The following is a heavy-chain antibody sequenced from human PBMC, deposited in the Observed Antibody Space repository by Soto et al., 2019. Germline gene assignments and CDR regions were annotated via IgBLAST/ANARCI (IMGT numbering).Heavy chain of an antibody. CDR2: VYYSGST. J-gene: IGHJ5*02. Sequence: SETLSLTCIISGGSVSITDYYWNWIRQPPGKGLEWIGYVYYSGSTYYNPSLESRLSMSIDTLKNQFYLKLSSVTAADTAVYFCARSDYYYDSHWFDPWGQGTLVTVSS. D-gene: IGHD3-22*01. V-gene: IGHV4-30-4*01. CDR1: GGSVSITDYY. CDR3: ARSDYYYDSHWFDP.